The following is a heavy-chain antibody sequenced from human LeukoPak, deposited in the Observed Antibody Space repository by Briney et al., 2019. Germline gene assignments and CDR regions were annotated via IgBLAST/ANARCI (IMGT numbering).Heavy chain of an antibody. J-gene: IGHJ4*02. Sequence: SQTLSLTCAVYGGSFSGYYWSWIRQPPGKGLEWIGEINHRGSTNYNPSLKSRVTISVDTSKNQFSLKLSSVTAADTAVYYCARGLENYYDSSGYYYFDYWGQGTLVTVSS. V-gene: IGHV4-34*01. CDR2: INHRGST. CDR1: GGSFSGYY. CDR3: ARGLENYYDSSGYYYFDY. D-gene: IGHD3-22*01.